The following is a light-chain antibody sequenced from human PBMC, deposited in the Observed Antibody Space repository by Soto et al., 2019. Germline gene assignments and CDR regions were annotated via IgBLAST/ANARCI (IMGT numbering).Light chain of an antibody. CDR3: QQFYDLPIT. CDR1: HNIERW. Sequence: TQSPGTLSASVVDRVTITCRASHNIERWMAWYQQQPGKAPKVLIYDASKLQTGVPSRFSGRGSGKDFTFTISSLQPDDSGTYYCQQFYDLPITFGQGTRLEIK. CDR2: DAS. J-gene: IGKJ5*01. V-gene: IGKV1-33*01.